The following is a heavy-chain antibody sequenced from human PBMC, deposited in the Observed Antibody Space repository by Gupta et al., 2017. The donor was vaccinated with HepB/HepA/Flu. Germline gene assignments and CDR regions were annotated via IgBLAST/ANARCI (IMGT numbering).Heavy chain of an antibody. CDR3: VYRKDPWGYINGWFYFDS. CDR1: GFSLSTGGVV. V-gene: IGHV2-5*01. Sequence: QITLKESGPTLVKPAQTLTLTCTFSGFSLSTGGVVVAWIRQPPGQALEWLALIYWNDDKNYSPSLRSRLTITKDTSKNQVVLTVTNMDPVDTATYYCVYRKDPWGYINGWFYFDSWGQGNLITVSS. J-gene: IGHJ4*02. D-gene: IGHD6-19*01. CDR2: IYWNDDK.